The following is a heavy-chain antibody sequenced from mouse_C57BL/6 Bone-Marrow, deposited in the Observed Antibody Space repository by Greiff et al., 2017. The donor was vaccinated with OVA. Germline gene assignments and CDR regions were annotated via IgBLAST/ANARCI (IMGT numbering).Heavy chain of an antibody. CDR2: INPSTGGT. J-gene: IGHJ4*01. Sequence: VQLKESGPELVKPGASVKISCKASGYSFTGYYMNWVKQSPEKSLEWIGEINPSTGGTTYNQKFKAKATLTVDKSSSTAYMQLKSLTSEDSAVYYCARLYDGYYYAMDYWGQGTSVTVSS. D-gene: IGHD2-3*01. V-gene: IGHV1-42*01. CDR1: GYSFTGYY. CDR3: ARLYDGYYYAMDY.